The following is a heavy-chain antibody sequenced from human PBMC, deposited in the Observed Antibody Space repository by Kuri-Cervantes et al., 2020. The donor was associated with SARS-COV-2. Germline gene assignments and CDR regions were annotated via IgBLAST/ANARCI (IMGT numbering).Heavy chain of an antibody. CDR1: GDSIADYY. J-gene: IGHJ5*02. D-gene: IGHD3-3*01. Sequence: SETLSLTCTVSGDSIADYYWSWLRQAAGKGPGWIGHIHSSGKTNYNPSLRGRVTMSQDMSKNQFSLKLSSVTAADTAVYYCASHMSGYPNWFDPWGQGTLVTVSS. V-gene: IGHV4-4*07. CDR3: ASHMSGYPNWFDP. CDR2: IHSSGKT.